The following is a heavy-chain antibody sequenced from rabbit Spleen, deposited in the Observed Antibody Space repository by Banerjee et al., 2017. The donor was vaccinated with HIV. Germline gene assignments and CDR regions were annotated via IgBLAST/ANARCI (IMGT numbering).Heavy chain of an antibody. CDR1: GFSFSSSYY. CDR2: IYVARGTT. J-gene: IGHJ3*01. D-gene: IGHD4-1*01. V-gene: IGHV1S40*01. CDR3: ARAIVPWLGLTRLDL. Sequence: QSLEESGGDLVKPGASLTLTCTASGFSFSSSYYMCWVRQAPGKGLEWIGIIYVARGTTDYASWVNGRFTISSDNAQSTVDLKMTSLTAADTATYFCARAIVPWLGLTRLDLWGPGTLVTVS.